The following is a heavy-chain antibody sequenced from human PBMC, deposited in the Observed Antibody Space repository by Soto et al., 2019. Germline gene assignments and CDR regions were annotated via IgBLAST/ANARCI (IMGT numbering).Heavy chain of an antibody. V-gene: IGHV3-21*01. J-gene: IGHJ4*02. CDR2: INGRGNYK. CDR3: AREDGVVGATSAFDY. Sequence: EVQLVESGGGLVTPGGSLRLSCVASRFTLTTYTMNWVRQAPGKALEWVSSINGRGNYKYYTDSVKGRFTISRDNAKNSLFLQMNSLRAEDTAVYYCAREDGVVGATSAFDYWGQGTLVNVSS. CDR1: RFTLTTYT. D-gene: IGHD1-26*01.